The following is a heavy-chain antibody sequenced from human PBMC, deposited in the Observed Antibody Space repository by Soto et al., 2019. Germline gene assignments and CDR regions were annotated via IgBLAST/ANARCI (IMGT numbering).Heavy chain of an antibody. J-gene: IGHJ4*02. CDR1: DYTFSNYA. CDR2: INTYNGNT. CDR3: VRDEVTPPGSGFDY. V-gene: IGHV1-18*01. D-gene: IGHD2-21*02. Sequence: ASVKVSCKASDYTFSNYAISWVRQAPGQGLEWMGWINTYNGNTNYAQKFQGRISMTTETSTSTAYMELRSLRSDDTAFYYCVRDEVTPPGSGFDYWGQGTLVTAPQ.